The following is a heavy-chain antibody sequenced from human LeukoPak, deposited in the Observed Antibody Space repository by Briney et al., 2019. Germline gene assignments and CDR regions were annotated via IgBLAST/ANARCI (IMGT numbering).Heavy chain of an antibody. Sequence: SETLSITCTVSGGSISGYFWSWIRQPAGKGLEWVGRIYSSGSTNYNPSLKSRVTMSVDTSKNQFSLKLSSVTAADTAVYYCARQQYQLYGMDVWGQGTTVTVSS. CDR2: IYSSGST. V-gene: IGHV4-4*07. CDR3: ARQQYQLYGMDV. CDR1: GGSISGYF. D-gene: IGHD2-2*01. J-gene: IGHJ6*02.